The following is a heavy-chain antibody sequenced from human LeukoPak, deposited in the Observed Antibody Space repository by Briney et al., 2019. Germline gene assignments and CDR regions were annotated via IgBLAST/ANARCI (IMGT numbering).Heavy chain of an antibody. Sequence: GESLKISCKGSGYSFTSYWIGWVRQMPGKGLEWMGIIYPGDSDTRYSPSFQGQVTISADKSISTAYLQWSSLKASDTAMYYCARVRLGCSGGSCYSGSTRPKQLGYYYYMDVWGKGTTVTVSS. D-gene: IGHD2-15*01. V-gene: IGHV5-51*01. CDR1: GYSFTSYW. J-gene: IGHJ6*03. CDR2: IYPGDSDT. CDR3: ARVRLGCSGGSCYSGSTRPKQLGYYYYMDV.